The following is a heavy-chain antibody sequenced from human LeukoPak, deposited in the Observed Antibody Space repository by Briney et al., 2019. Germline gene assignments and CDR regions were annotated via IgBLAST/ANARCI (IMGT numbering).Heavy chain of an antibody. CDR3: TRAHGRITRDAYLDY. D-gene: IGHD3-10*01. Sequence: PGGSLRLSCAASGFSVSSNYMSWVRQVPGKGLRWVSVIYSSGSTYYADSVKGRFAISRDDSKNTLHLQMNSLRAEDTAMYYCTRAHGRITRDAYLDYWGQGTLVTVSS. J-gene: IGHJ4*02. V-gene: IGHV3-53*01. CDR1: GFSVSSNY. CDR2: IYSSGST.